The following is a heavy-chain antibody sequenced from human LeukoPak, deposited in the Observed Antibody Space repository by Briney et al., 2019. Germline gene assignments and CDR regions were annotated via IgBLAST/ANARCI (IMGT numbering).Heavy chain of an antibody. D-gene: IGHD6-19*01. CDR3: AKDPTVAGTAEYFQY. CDR1: GFTFNSYA. Sequence: GGSLRLSCAASGFTFNSYAMSWVRQAPGTGLEWVSAIGGSGDNTYYADSVKGRFTISRDNSKNTLYLQMNSLRGDDTAVYYCAKDPTVAGTAEYFQYWGQGTLVAVAS. V-gene: IGHV3-23*01. J-gene: IGHJ1*01. CDR2: IGGSGDNT.